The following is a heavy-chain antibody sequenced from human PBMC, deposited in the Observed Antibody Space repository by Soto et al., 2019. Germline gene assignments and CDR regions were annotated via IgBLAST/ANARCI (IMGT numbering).Heavy chain of an antibody. Sequence: SETLSLTCAVYGGSFSGYYWSWIRQPPGKGLEWIGEINHSGSTNYNPSLKSRVTISVDTSKNQFSLKLSSVTAADTAVYYCARGVNYDFWSGYPSNWFDPWGQGT. D-gene: IGHD3-3*01. CDR2: INHSGST. V-gene: IGHV4-34*01. J-gene: IGHJ5*02. CDR1: GGSFSGYY. CDR3: ARGVNYDFWSGYPSNWFDP.